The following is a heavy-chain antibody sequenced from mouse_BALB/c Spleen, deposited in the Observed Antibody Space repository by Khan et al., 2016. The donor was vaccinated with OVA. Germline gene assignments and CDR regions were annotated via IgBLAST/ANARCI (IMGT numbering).Heavy chain of an antibody. CDR3: ARSSSYWYSDD. CDR2: INTYTGEP. Sequence: QIQLVQSGPELMKPGESVKISCKASGYTFTNYGMNWVKQAPGKGLKWMGWINTYTGEPTYADDFKGRFVFSLENSASPAYLQLSNLENEDMTTYYCARSSSYWYSDDWGEGTTVTVSS. D-gene: IGHD1-3*01. V-gene: IGHV9-1*02. CDR1: GYTFTNYG. J-gene: IGHJ1*01.